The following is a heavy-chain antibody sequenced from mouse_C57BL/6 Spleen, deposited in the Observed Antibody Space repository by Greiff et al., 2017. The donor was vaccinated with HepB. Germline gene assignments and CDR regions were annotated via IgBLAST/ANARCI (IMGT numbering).Heavy chain of an antibody. V-gene: IGHV5-9-1*02. CDR1: GFTFSSYA. J-gene: IGHJ1*03. Sequence: EVQLVESGEGLVKPGGSLKLSCAASGFTFSSYAMSWVRQTPEKRLEWVAYISSGGDYIYYADTVKGRFTISRYNARNTLYLQMSSLKSEDTAMYYWTRDYDGSSWYFDVWGTGTTVTVSS. CDR2: ISSGGDYI. CDR3: TRDYDGSSWYFDV. D-gene: IGHD1-1*01.